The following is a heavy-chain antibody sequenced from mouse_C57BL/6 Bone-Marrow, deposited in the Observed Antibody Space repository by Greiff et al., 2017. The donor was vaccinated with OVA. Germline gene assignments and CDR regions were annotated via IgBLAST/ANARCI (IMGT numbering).Heavy chain of an antibody. CDR2: IDPEDGDT. Sequence: VQLKQSGAELVSPGASVKLSCTASGFNIKDYYMHWVKQRPEQGLEWIGRIDPEDGDTEYAPKFQGKATMTADTSSNTAYLQLRSLTSEDTAVYYCINYGYFDVWGTGTTVTVSS. CDR3: INYGYFDV. J-gene: IGHJ1*03. V-gene: IGHV14-1*01. CDR1: GFNIKDYY.